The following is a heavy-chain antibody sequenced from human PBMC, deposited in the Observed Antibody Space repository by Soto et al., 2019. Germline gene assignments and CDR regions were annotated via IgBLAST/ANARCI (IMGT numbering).Heavy chain of an antibody. V-gene: IGHV4-61*02. Sequence: PSETLSLTCNVSGGSISRSRCHWGWIRQPPGKGLEWIGCLYSGGSTTYNPSLKSRVTISVDTSKNQYSLKLSSVTAADTAVYYCARHYDNSHFDCWGQGTLVTVSS. CDR2: LYSGGST. CDR3: ARHYDNSHFDC. D-gene: IGHD4-17*01. CDR1: GGSISRSRCH. J-gene: IGHJ4*02.